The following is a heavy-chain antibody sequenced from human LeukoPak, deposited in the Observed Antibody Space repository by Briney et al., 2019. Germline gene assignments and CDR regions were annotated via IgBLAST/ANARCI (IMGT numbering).Heavy chain of an antibody. J-gene: IGHJ6*02. CDR3: ARAGGSRYYYAMDV. D-gene: IGHD3-16*01. V-gene: IGHV3-11*01. CDR1: GFTFSDYY. Sequence: GGSLRLSCAASGFTFSDYYMTWVRQVPGKGLEWLSYISNSGNTINYADSVKGRFTVSRDNAENSLYLQMNSLRAEDTAFYYCARAGGSRYYYAMDVWGQGTTVTVSS. CDR2: ISNSGNTI.